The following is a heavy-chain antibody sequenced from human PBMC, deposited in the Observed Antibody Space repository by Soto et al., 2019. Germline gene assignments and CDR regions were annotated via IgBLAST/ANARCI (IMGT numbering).Heavy chain of an antibody. CDR2: IYHSGNT. Sequence: SETLSLTCAVSGYSISLGYYWGWIRQPPGKGLEWIGSIYHSGNTYYNPSPTSRFTISVDTPKRQFSLNLRSVTAADTAVYYCASPRQGNYDFLSGYYALDYWSQGTLVTVSS. V-gene: IGHV4-38-2*01. CDR1: GYSISLGYY. CDR3: ASPRQGNYDFLSGYYALDY. J-gene: IGHJ4*02. D-gene: IGHD3-3*01.